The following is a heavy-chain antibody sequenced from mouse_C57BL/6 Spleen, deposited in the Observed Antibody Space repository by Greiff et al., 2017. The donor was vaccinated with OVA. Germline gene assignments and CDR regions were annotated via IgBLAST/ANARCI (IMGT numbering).Heavy chain of an antibody. CDR2: IYPGDGDT. CDR3: ASYDYDEGGY. J-gene: IGHJ2*01. D-gene: IGHD2-4*01. CDR1: GYAFSSSW. Sequence: QVHVKQSGPELVKPGASVKISCKASGYAFSSSWMNWVKQRPGKGLEWIGRIYPGDGDTNYNGKFKGKATLTADKSSSTAYMQLSSLTSEDSAVYFCASYDYDEGGYWGQGTTLTVSS. V-gene: IGHV1-82*01.